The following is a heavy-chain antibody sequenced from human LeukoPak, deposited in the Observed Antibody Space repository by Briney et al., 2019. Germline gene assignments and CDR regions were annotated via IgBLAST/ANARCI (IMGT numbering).Heavy chain of an antibody. J-gene: IGHJ4*02. CDR3: ARDEAGQDYASGRELY. Sequence: ASVKVSCKASGYTFTTYGIDWVRQAPGQGLEWMGWINPYIGNTNYAQKFQGRVTMTTDTSTRTAYMELKSLRSDDTAVYYCARDEAGQDYASGRELYWGQGTLVTVSS. CDR2: INPYIGNT. CDR1: GYTFTTYG. V-gene: IGHV1-18*01. D-gene: IGHD3-10*01.